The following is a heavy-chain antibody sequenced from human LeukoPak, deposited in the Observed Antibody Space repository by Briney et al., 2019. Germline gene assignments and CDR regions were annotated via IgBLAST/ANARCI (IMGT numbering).Heavy chain of an antibody. CDR2: VYNSGST. J-gene: IGHJ3*02. CDR1: GGSVSSYY. V-gene: IGHV4-59*02. D-gene: IGHD1-26*01. CDR3: VRDWEGFNFDI. Sequence: SETLCLTCTVSGGSVSSYYWSWVRQPPGEGPEWIAYVYNSGSTNYNPSLKSRVTISVDRSKNQFSLKMNSVTAADTAVYYCVRDWEGFNFDIWGQGTMVTVSS.